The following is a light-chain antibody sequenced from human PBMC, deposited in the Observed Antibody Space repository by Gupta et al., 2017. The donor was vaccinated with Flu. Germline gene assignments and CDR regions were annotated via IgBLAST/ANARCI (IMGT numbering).Light chain of an antibody. CDR3: SSYTNTNTLVV. CDR2: EVS. CDR1: SGALVGYTY. Sequence: ITISCTGSSGALVGYTYVSVYQQNPGKAPKLIIFEVSNRPSGVSNLFSGSKSGTTASLTISGLQAEDEADYYCSSYTNTNTLVVFGGGTKLTVL. J-gene: IGLJ2*01. V-gene: IGLV2-14*01.